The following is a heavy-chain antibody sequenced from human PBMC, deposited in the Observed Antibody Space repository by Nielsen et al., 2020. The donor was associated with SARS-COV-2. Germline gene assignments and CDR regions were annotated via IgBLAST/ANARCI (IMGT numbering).Heavy chain of an antibody. D-gene: IGHD2-15*01. CDR1: GFTFSTYS. CDR3: ARDLYCSGGSCYSHGMDV. V-gene: IGHV3-21*04. CDR2: ISGSSSDI. J-gene: IGHJ6*02. Sequence: GGSLRLSCAASGFTFSTYSMNWVRQAPGKGLEWVSSISGSSSDIYYADSVKGRFTISRDNAKNSLYLQMNSLRAEDTAVYYCARDLYCSGGSCYSHGMDVWGQGTTVTVSS.